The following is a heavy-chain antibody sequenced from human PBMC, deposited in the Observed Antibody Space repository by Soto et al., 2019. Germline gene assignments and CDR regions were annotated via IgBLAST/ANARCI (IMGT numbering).Heavy chain of an antibody. Sequence: QITLKESGHTLVKHTQTLTLTCTFSGFSLSTSGVGVGWIRQPPGKALEWLALIYWDDDKRYSPSLKSRLTITKDHSKNQVVLKMTNMDHVHTATYYCAHRRSYGSGSYFDYWGQGTLVTVSS. CDR1: GFSLSTSGVG. D-gene: IGHD3-10*01. V-gene: IGHV2-5*02. CDR3: AHRRSYGSGSYFDY. CDR2: IYWDDDK. J-gene: IGHJ4*02.